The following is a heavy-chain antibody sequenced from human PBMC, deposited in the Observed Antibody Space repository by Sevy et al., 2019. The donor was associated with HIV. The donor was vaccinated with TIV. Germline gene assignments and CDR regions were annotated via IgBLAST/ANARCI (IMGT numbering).Heavy chain of an antibody. CDR1: GFIVSNNY. CDR3: VRDGILFGGRSRKDGFDV. J-gene: IGHJ3*01. CDR2: LYSGGDT. V-gene: IGHV3-53*01. D-gene: IGHD3-10*01. Sequence: GGSLRLSCAASGFIVSNNYMSWVRQAVGKGLEWVSVLYSGGDTDYADSVKGRFTISRDHSKNTLYLQMDSLRAEDTAVYYGVRDGILFGGRSRKDGFDVWGQGTKVTVSS.